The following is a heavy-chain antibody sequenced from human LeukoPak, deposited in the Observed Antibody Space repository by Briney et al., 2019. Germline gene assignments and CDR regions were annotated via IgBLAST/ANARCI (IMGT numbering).Heavy chain of an antibody. D-gene: IGHD5-18*01. J-gene: IGHJ4*02. CDR2: IYYSGST. Sequence: SETLSLTCTVSGGSISSYYWSWIRQPPGKGLEWIGYIYYSGSTNYNPSLKSRVTISVDTSKNQFSLKLSSVTAADTAVYYCARVRYSYGGVDYWGQGTLVTVSS. CDR1: GGSISSYY. CDR3: ARVRYSYGGVDY. V-gene: IGHV4-59*01.